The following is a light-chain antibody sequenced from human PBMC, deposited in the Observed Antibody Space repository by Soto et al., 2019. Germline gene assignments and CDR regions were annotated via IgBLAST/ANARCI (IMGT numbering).Light chain of an antibody. V-gene: IGKV1-5*01. CDR3: QQYNSYLYT. Sequence: DIQMTQSPSTLSASVGDRVTITCRASQSISSWLAWYQQKPGKAPKLLIYDASSLESGVPSRFSGRGSGTDFTLTISSLQPDDFATYSCQQYNSYLYTFGQGTQLEIK. CDR2: DAS. J-gene: IGKJ2*01. CDR1: QSISSW.